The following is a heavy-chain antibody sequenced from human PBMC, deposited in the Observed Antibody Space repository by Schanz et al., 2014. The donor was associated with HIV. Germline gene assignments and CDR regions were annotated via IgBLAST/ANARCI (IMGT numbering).Heavy chain of an antibody. CDR2: INSDGSST. V-gene: IGHV3-23*01. Sequence: EVQLLESGGGLVQPGGSLRLSCAASGFTFSNYAMSWVRQAPGKGLEWVSRINSDGSSTTYADYVKGRFTISRDNSKNTLYLQMNSLRAEDTAVYYCAKDRITGTTGVPYYYYGMDVWGQGTLVTVSS. CDR3: AKDRITGTTGVPYYYYGMDV. J-gene: IGHJ6*02. D-gene: IGHD1-7*01. CDR1: GFTFSNYA.